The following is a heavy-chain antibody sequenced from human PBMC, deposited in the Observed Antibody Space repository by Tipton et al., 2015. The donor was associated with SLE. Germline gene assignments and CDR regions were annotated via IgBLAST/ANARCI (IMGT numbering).Heavy chain of an antibody. CDR3: ARGRPVVVVAADAFDI. J-gene: IGHJ3*02. V-gene: IGHV4-34*09. D-gene: IGHD2-15*01. Sequence: TLSLTCAVYGGSFSGYYWSWIRQPPGKGLEWIGYIYYSGSTYYNPSPKSRVTISVDTSKNQFSLKLSSVTAADTAVYYCARGRPVVVVAADAFDIWGQGTVVTVSS. CDR1: GGSFSGYY. CDR2: IYYSGST.